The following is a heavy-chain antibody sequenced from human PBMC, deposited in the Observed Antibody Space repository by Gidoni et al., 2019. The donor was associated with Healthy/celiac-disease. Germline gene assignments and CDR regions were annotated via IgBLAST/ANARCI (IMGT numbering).Heavy chain of an antibody. V-gene: IGHV4-4*07. CDR1: GGSISSYS. CDR3: ARVATEYSSSSKLEVGAYYYYMDV. D-gene: IGHD6-6*01. CDR2: IYTSGST. Sequence: QVQLSESGPGLVKPSETLSLNCTVSGGSISSYSRSWIRQPAGKGLEWIGRIYTSGSTNYIPSLKSRFTMSVDTSKSQFSLKLSSVTAADTAVYYCARVATEYSSSSKLEVGAYYYYMDVWGKGTTVTVSS. J-gene: IGHJ6*03.